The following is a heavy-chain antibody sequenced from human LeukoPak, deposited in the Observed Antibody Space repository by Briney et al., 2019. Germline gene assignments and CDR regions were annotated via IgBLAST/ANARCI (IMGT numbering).Heavy chain of an antibody. Sequence: ASVKVSCKASGYTFINYAINWGRQAPGQRPEWVGWINAVNGNTKYSQKFQGRVTITRDTSASTAYMGLTSLTSADTAVYYCARGPRAAADDYWGQGTLVTVSS. CDR2: INAVNGNT. CDR1: GYTFINYA. D-gene: IGHD6-13*01. CDR3: ARGPRAAADDY. J-gene: IGHJ4*02. V-gene: IGHV1-3*01.